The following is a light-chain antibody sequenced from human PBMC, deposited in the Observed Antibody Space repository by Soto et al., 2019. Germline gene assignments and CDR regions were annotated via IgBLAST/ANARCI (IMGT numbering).Light chain of an antibody. CDR3: QSYDSSLSGSV. Sequence: QSVLTQPPSVSGAPGQRVTISCTGSSSNIGAGYDVHWYQQLPGTAPKLLIYGNNNRPSGVPDRFSGSKSGTSASLAITGLQAEDEADYYCQSYDSSLSGSVFGGGTKVTVI. CDR1: SSNIGAGYD. CDR2: GNN. J-gene: IGLJ2*01. V-gene: IGLV1-40*01.